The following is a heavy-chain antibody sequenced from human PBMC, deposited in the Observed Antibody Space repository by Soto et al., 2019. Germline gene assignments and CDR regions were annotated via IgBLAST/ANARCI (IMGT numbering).Heavy chain of an antibody. Sequence: SVKVSCKASGGTFSSYAISWVRQAPGQGLEWMGGIIPIFGTANYAQKFQGRVTITADKSTSTAYMELSSLRSEDTAVYYCARVGPVIGYCSSTSCAQPPDYGMDVWGQGTTVTVSS. J-gene: IGHJ6*02. CDR3: ARVGPVIGYCSSTSCAQPPDYGMDV. CDR2: IIPIFGTA. CDR1: GGTFSSYA. D-gene: IGHD2-2*01. V-gene: IGHV1-69*06.